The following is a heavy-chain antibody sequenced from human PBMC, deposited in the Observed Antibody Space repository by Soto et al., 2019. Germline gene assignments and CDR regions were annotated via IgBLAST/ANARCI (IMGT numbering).Heavy chain of an antibody. V-gene: IGHV1-3*01. D-gene: IGHD3-3*01. CDR1: GYTFTSYA. J-gene: IGHJ4*02. CDR2: INAGNGNT. Sequence: ASVKVSCKASGYTFTSYAMHWVRQAPGQRLEWMGWINAGNGNTKYSQKFQGRVTITRDTSASTAYMELSSLRSEDTAVYYCAGSTLRFLEPFNYWGQGTLVTVSS. CDR3: AGSTLRFLEPFNY.